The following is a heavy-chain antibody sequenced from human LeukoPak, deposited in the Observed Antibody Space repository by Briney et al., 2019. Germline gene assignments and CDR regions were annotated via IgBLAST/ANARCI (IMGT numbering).Heavy chain of an antibody. J-gene: IGHJ3*02. Sequence: PSETLSLTCTVSDGSISSGDSYWSWIRQPPGKGLEWIAYIYYSGNTYYNPSLKSRVTISVDTSKNQFSLKLNSVTAADTAVYYCARGRRGAIHAFDIWGQGTMVTVSS. CDR2: IYYSGNT. CDR3: ARGRRGAIHAFDI. CDR1: DGSISSGDSY. D-gene: IGHD2-21*01. V-gene: IGHV4-30-4*08.